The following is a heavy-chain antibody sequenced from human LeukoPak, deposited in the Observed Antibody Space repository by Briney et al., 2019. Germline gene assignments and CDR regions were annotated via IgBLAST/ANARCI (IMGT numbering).Heavy chain of an antibody. J-gene: IGHJ4*02. CDR2: IYYDGSHK. CDR1: GFTFSSYG. D-gene: IGHD3-22*01. V-gene: IGHV3-33*01. Sequence: PGGSLGLSCAASGFTFSSYGMHWVRQAPGKGLDWVALIYYDGSHKYYAYSVEGRFTISRDNSKNTLYLQMNSLRAEDTAVYYCAREYYFDLSRKGLDNWGQGTLVTVSS. CDR3: AREYYFDLSRKGLDN.